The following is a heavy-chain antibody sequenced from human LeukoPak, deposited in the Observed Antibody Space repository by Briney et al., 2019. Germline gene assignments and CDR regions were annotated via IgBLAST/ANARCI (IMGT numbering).Heavy chain of an antibody. Sequence: ASVKVSCKASGYTFTSYYMHWVRQAPGQGLEWMGIINPSGGSTSYAQKFQGRVTMTRDTSTSTVYMELSSLRSEDKAVYYCASGYSPWYFDYWGQGTLVTVSS. CDR3: ASGYSPWYFDY. J-gene: IGHJ4*02. V-gene: IGHV1-46*01. D-gene: IGHD3-22*01. CDR2: INPSGGST. CDR1: GYTFTSYY.